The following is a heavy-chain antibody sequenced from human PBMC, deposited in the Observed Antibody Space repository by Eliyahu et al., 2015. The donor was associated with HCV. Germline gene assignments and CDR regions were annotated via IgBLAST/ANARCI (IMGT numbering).Heavy chain of an antibody. CDR2: IYYSGST. D-gene: IGHD1-20*01. J-gene: IGHJ4*02. Sequence: QLQLQESGPGLVKPSETLSLTCTVSGGSISRSIYYWGWXRXPPGKGLEWIGSIYYSGSTYYNPSLRSRVTISVDTSKNQFSLRLSSVTAADTAVYYCASRFNWKYYFDSWGQGTLVTVSS. V-gene: IGHV4-39*01. CDR3: ASRFNWKYYFDS. CDR1: GGSISRSIYY.